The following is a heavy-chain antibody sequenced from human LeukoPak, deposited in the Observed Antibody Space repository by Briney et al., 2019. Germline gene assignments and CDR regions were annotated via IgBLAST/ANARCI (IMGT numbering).Heavy chain of an antibody. J-gene: IGHJ6*02. CDR2: FYHTGLT. CDR3: ARLFKWVWQGERGRYGLDF. V-gene: IGHV4-39*01. CDR1: GGHLSDSSHY. D-gene: IGHD1-26*01. Sequence: ETPYTLRSGPGGHLSDSSHYWGRLRQRPGKGLEWIGHFYHTGLTYHNPPLKTRVPLSAHSSKHQFFLNLHFLAAADTGGYCCARLFKWVWQGERGRYGLDFWGQGTTVIVSS.